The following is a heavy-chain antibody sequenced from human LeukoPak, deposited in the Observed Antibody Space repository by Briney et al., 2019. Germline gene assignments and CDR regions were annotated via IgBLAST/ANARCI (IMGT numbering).Heavy chain of an antibody. J-gene: IGHJ4*02. CDR1: GGSISSSSYY. D-gene: IGHD6-19*01. CDR2: IYYSGST. CDR3: ARHMQWLVRLAY. Sequence: SETLSLTCTVSGGSISSSSYYWGWIRQPPGKGLEWIGSIYYSGSTYYNPSLKSRVTISVDTSKNQFSLRLSSVTAADTAVYYCARHMQWLVRLAYWGQGTLVTVSS. V-gene: IGHV4-39*01.